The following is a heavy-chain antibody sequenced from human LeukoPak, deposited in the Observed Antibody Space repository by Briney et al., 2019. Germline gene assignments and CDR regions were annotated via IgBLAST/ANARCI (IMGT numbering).Heavy chain of an antibody. CDR2: ISGSGGST. J-gene: IGHJ4*02. V-gene: IGHV3-23*01. D-gene: IGHD4-11*01. CDR3: AKVINDYSNGVEGYYFDY. Sequence: PGGSLRLSCAASGFTFSSYAMSWVRQAPGKGLEWVSAISGSGGSTYYADSVKGRFTISRDNSKNTLYLQMNSLRAEETAVYYCAKVINDYSNGVEGYYFDYWGQGTLVTVSS. CDR1: GFTFSSYA.